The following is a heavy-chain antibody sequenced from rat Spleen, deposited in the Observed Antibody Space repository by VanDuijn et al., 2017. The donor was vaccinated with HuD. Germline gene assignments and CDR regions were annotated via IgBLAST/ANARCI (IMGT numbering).Heavy chain of an antibody. V-gene: IGHV5-29*01. CDR1: GFTFSDYG. D-gene: IGHD1-9*01. Sequence: EVQMVESGGGLVQPGRSLNLSCAASGFTFSDYGVAWVRQAPTKGLEWVATISYGDSSGHSCTYYRDSVKGRFTTSRDNAKSTLSLQMDSLRSEDTATYYCARRHYGYTDYFDYWGQGVMVTVSS. J-gene: IGHJ2*01. CDR2: ISYGDSSGHSCT. CDR3: ARRHYGYTDYFDY.